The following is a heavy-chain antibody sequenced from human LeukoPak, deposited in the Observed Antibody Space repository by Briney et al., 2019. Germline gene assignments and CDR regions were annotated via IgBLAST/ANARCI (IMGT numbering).Heavy chain of an antibody. D-gene: IGHD3-3*01. J-gene: IGHJ4*02. Sequence: PSETLSLTCTVSGGSLSSGSYYWSWLRQPPGTGLEWIGYIYYSGSTNYNPSLKSRVTISVDTSKNQFSLKLSSVTAADTAVYYCARVNDFWSGPFDYWGQGTLVTVSS. CDR3: ARVNDFWSGPFDY. CDR2: IYYSGST. CDR1: GGSLSSGSYY. V-gene: IGHV4-61*01.